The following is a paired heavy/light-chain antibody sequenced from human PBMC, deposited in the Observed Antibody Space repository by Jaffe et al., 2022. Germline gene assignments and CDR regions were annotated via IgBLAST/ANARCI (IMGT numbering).Heavy chain of an antibody. CDR3: ARDATYYYDSSGYYLFDY. Sequence: QVQLVQSGAEVKKPGSSVKVSCKASGGTFSSYTISWVRQAPGQGLEWMGRIIPILGIANYAQKFQGRVTITADKSTSTAYMELSSLRSEDTAVYYCARDATYYYDSSGYYLFDYWGQGTLVTVSS. CDR1: GGTFSSYT. V-gene: IGHV1-69*08. J-gene: IGHJ4*02. CDR2: IIPILGIA. D-gene: IGHD3-22*01.
Light chain of an antibody. J-gene: IGLJ3*02. V-gene: IGLV2-11*01. CDR1: SSDVGGYNY. CDR3: CSYAGSLWV. CDR2: DVS. Sequence: QSALTQPRSVSGSPGQSVTISCTGTSSDVGGYNYVSWYQQHPGKAPKLMIYDVSKRPSGVPDRFSGSKSGNTASLTISGLQAEDEADYYCCSYAGSLWVFGGGTKLTVL.